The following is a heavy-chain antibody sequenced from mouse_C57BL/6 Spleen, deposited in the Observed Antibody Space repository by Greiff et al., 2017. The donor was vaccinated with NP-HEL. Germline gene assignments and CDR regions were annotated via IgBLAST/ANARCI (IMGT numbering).Heavy chain of an antibody. Sequence: VQLQQSGAELMKPGASVKLSCKATGYTFTGYWIEWVKQRPGHGLEWIGEILPGSGSTNYNEKFKGKATFTADTSSNTAYMQLSSLTTEDSAIYYCARSAITTVVEAGYFDVWGTGTTVTVSS. D-gene: IGHD1-1*01. CDR2: ILPGSGST. J-gene: IGHJ1*03. CDR3: ARSAITTVVEAGYFDV. CDR1: GYTFTGYW. V-gene: IGHV1-9*01.